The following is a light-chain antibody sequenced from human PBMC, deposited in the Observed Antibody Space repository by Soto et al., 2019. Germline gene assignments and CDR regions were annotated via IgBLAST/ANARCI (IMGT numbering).Light chain of an antibody. CDR1: QSVSTY. CDR3: QHRTNWPPK. CDR2: DAS. J-gene: IGKJ4*01. V-gene: IGKV3-11*01. Sequence: EIVLTQSPATLSLSPGERVTLSCRASQSVSTYLAWYQHKPGQAPRLLIYDASNRATGIPARFSGSGSGTDFTLTISSLETEDSGLSYCQHRTNWPPKFGGGTKVEIK.